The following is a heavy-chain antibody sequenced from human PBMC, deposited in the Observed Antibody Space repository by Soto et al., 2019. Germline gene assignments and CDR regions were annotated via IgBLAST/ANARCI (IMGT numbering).Heavy chain of an antibody. J-gene: IGHJ4*02. CDR1: GFSLSNSGVG. D-gene: IGHD3-22*01. CDR2: IYWNDDK. V-gene: IGHV2-5*01. Sequence: QITLKDSGPTLVKPTQTLTLTCTFSGFSLSNSGVGVGWICQPPGKALEWLALIYWNDDKRYSPSLKSRLTITKETSKNQVVLTMTNMDPVDTVTYYCAQSYDSSGYYYYLDYGVPGTLVKVSS. CDR3: AQSYDSSGYYYYLDY.